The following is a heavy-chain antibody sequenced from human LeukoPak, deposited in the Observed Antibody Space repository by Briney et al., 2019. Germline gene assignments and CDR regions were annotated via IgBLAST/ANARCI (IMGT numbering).Heavy chain of an antibody. J-gene: IGHJ4*02. CDR2: FDPEDGET. Sequence: ASVKVSCKVSGYTLTELSMHWVRQAPGKGLEWMGGFDPEDGETIYAQKFQGRVTMTEDTSTDTAYMELSSLRSEDTAVYYCATGRGYYDSSEDNYFDYWGQGTLVTVSS. CDR1: GYTLTELS. V-gene: IGHV1-24*01. D-gene: IGHD3-22*01. CDR3: ATGRGYYDSSEDNYFDY.